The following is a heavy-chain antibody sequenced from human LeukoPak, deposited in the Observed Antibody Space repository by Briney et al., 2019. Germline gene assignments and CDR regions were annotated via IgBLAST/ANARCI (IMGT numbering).Heavy chain of an antibody. Sequence: ASVKVSCKASGYTFTGYYMHWVRQAPGQGLEWMGWINVNSGGTNYAQKFQGRDTMTRDTAISTAYMELSRLRSDDTAVYYCARVLDSDNYYYYMDVWGKGTTVTVSS. CDR2: INVNSGGT. J-gene: IGHJ6*03. V-gene: IGHV1-2*02. CDR3: ARVLDSDNYYYYMDV. D-gene: IGHD3-22*01. CDR1: GYTFTGYY.